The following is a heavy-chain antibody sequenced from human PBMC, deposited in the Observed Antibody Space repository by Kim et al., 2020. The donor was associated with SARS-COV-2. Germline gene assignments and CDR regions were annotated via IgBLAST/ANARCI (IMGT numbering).Heavy chain of an antibody. CDR3: ARGYAFDI. V-gene: IGHV6-1*01. CDR1: GDRVSSNSIA. J-gene: IGHJ3*02. CDR2: TYYRSKWYN. Sequence: SQTLSLTCAISGDRVSSNSIAWHWIRQSPSRGLEWLGRTYYRSKWYNDYSPSVKGRITISPDTSKNHFSLQLNSVSPEDTAVYYCARGYAFDIWGPGTLVTVSS.